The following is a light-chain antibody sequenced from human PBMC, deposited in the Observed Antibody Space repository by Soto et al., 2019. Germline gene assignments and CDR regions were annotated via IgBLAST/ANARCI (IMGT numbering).Light chain of an antibody. V-gene: IGKV4-1*01. J-gene: IGKJ4*01. CDR2: WAS. Sequence: DIVMTQSPDSLAVSLGERATITCRSSQNLLYSTYKKYNLAWYQQRPGQPPRLLIYWASIRESGVPDRFSGRGAGTDFTLRISSLQAEDGAVYYCQQYHSNPRTFGGGTKVEIK. CDR1: QNLLYSTYKKYN. CDR3: QQYHSNPRT.